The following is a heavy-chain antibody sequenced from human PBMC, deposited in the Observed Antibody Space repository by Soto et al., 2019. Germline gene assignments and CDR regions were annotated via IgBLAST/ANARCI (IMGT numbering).Heavy chain of an antibody. CDR2: ISAYNGNT. CDR1: GYTFTSYG. D-gene: IGHD2-21*01. Sequence: QVQLVQSGAEVKKPGASVKVSCKASGYTFTSYGISWVRQAPGQGLEWMGWISAYNGNTNYAQQLQGRVTMTTDTSTSTTYMELRSLRSDDTAVYYCARDRFHPLSLGPYYFDYWGQGTLVTVSS. CDR3: ARDRFHPLSLGPYYFDY. V-gene: IGHV1-18*01. J-gene: IGHJ4*02.